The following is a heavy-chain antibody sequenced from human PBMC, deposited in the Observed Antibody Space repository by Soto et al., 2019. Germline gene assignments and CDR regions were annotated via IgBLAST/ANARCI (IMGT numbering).Heavy chain of an antibody. CDR1: RFSFRDYG. Sequence: EVQLLEAGGGLVQPGGSLRLSYAASRFSFRDYGMSWVRQAPGKGLEWLSAIIGIGDTAYYADSVRGRFTISRDNSKNTLYLQLNDLGAEDTAIYYCAKDYDYGDSLPFDYWGKGTLVTVSS. D-gene: IGHD4-17*01. V-gene: IGHV3-23*01. CDR2: IIGIGDTA. CDR3: AKDYDYGDSLPFDY. J-gene: IGHJ4*02.